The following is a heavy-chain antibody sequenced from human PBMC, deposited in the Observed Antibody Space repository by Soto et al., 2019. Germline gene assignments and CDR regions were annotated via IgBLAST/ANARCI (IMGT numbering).Heavy chain of an antibody. CDR1: GGSISNDVW. D-gene: IGHD5-12*01. V-gene: IGHV4-4*02. CDR3: AREVDRPYDTLGIDY. Sequence: PSETLSLTCDVSGGSISNDVWWSWVRQPPGKGLEWIGEIYHSGSTKYNPSLKSRLTISGATSKNQFSLKLSSVTAADTAVYYCAREVDRPYDTLGIDYWGQGILVTVSS. CDR2: IYHSGST. J-gene: IGHJ4*02.